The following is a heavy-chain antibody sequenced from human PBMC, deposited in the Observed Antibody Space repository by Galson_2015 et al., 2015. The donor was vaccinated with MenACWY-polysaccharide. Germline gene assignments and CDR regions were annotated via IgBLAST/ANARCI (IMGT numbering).Heavy chain of an antibody. Sequence: ETLSLTCCVSGGSLTAYYWAWIRPPPGTGLACIGCIFYSGSTTYSPSLNRRVPLSVAPSNNQFSLKLSSVTAADTAVYYCARSPGGYSSGGQIDSWGQGSLVTVSS. CDR1: GGSLTAYY. D-gene: IGHD5-18*01. CDR3: ARSPGGYSSGGQIDS. CDR2: IFYSGST. V-gene: IGHV4-59*01. J-gene: IGHJ4*02.